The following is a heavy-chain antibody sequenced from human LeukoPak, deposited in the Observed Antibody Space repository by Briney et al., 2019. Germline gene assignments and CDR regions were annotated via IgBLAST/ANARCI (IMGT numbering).Heavy chain of an antibody. Sequence: SETLSLTCTVSGGSISSSSYYWGWIREPPGKRLEWIGSIYYSGTTYYNPSLKSRVTISVDTSKNQFSLKLSSVTAADTAVYYCARGLWFGDENPPYFDYWGQGILVTVSS. D-gene: IGHD3-10*01. CDR3: ARGLWFGDENPPYFDY. CDR2: IYYSGTT. V-gene: IGHV4-39*01. J-gene: IGHJ4*02. CDR1: GGSISSSSYY.